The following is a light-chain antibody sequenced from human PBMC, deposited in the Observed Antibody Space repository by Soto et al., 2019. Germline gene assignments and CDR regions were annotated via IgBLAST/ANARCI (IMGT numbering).Light chain of an antibody. CDR1: QSVLYSSNNKNY. V-gene: IGKV4-1*01. Sequence: DIVLTQSPDSLAVSLGERATINCKSSQSVLYSSNNKNYLAWYQQKPGQPPKLLIYWASTRESGVPDRFSGSGSGTDFTLNLSSLHAEGVAVYYCQQYYSHVRTFGQGTKVAIK. J-gene: IGKJ1*01. CDR2: WAS. CDR3: QQYYSHVRT.